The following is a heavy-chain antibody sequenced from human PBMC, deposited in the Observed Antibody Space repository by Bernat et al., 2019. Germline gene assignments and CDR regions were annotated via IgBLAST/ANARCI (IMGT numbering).Heavy chain of an antibody. V-gene: IGHV3-11*04. J-gene: IGHJ6*02. CDR1: GFIFSDYY. D-gene: IGHD5-12*01. CDR3: ARAYSGYDNYYYYGMDV. CDR2: ITSSGTT. Sequence: QVQLVESGGDLVKPGGSLRLSCAASGFIFSDYYMSWFRQAPGKGLEWVSYITSSGTTYYADSVKGRFTISRDNAKNSLYLQMNSLRAEDTAVYYCARAYSGYDNYYYYGMDVWGQGTTVTVSS.